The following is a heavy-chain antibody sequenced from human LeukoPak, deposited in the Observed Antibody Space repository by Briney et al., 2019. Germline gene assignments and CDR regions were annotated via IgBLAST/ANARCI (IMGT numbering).Heavy chain of an antibody. Sequence: SETLSLTCSGSGDSISLSFYYWGWIRQPPGNALEGIGSVYYSGTTSYNPSLKSRVTISVDMSKNHFSLRLRSVTAADTAMYYCARGTLYRGWSYYLDFWGQGSQVTVSS. D-gene: IGHD6-19*01. V-gene: IGHV4-39*07. J-gene: IGHJ4*02. CDR1: GDSISLSFYY. CDR3: ARGTLYRGWSYYLDF. CDR2: VYYSGTT.